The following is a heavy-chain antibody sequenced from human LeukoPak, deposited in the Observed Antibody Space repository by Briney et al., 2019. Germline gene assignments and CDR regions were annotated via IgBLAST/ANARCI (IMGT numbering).Heavy chain of an antibody. V-gene: IGHV1-69*05. CDR3: ARASAVAGTGASGY. J-gene: IGHJ4*02. Sequence: SVKVSCKASGGTFSSYAISWVRQAPGQGLELMGRIIPIFGTANYAQKFQGRVTITTDESTSTAYMELSSLRSEDTAVYYCARASAVAGTGASGYWGQGTLVTVSS. CDR2: IIPIFGTA. CDR1: GGTFSSYA. D-gene: IGHD6-19*01.